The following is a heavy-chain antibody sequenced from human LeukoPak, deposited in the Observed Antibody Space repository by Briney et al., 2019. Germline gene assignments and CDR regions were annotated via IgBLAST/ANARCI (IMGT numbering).Heavy chain of an antibody. V-gene: IGHV3-48*03. CDR3: ARLYSSGWYGRSLYYMDV. D-gene: IGHD6-19*01. CDR1: GFTFSSYV. J-gene: IGHJ6*03. CDR2: ISSSGSTI. Sequence: GGSLRLSYAASGFTFSSYVMNWVRQAPGRGLEWVSYISSSGSTIYYADSVKGRFTISRDNAKNSLYLQMNSLRAEDTAVYYCARLYSSGWYGRSLYYMDVWGKGTTVTISS.